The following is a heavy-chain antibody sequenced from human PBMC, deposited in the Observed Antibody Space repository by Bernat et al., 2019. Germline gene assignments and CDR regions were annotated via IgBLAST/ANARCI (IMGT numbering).Heavy chain of an antibody. Sequence: EVQLLESGGGLVQPGGSLRLSCAASGFTFSSSAMSWVRQAPGKGLEWVSAVSGSGGNTYYADSVKGRFTISRDNAKNSLYLQMNSLRAEDTALYHCARLLRYFDWFPGYFDLWGRGTLVTVSS. CDR1: GFTFSSSA. CDR3: ARLLRYFDWFPGYFDL. J-gene: IGHJ2*01. CDR2: VSGSGGNT. D-gene: IGHD3-9*01. V-gene: IGHV3-23*01.